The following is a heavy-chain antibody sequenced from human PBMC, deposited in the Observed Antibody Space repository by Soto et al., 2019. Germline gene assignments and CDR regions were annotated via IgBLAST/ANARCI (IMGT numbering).Heavy chain of an antibody. Sequence: SXTLSLTCAVYGESFIGRCWSWIRQPPVNGLQWLGEINYSGSTPYNPSLKSRVAISLDLSKKQFSLKLSSVTAADTAVYYCARGRDIVVVVAATQKENWFDPWGQGTPVTV. CDR1: GESFIGRC. J-gene: IGHJ5*02. V-gene: IGHV4-34*01. CDR3: ARGRDIVVVVAATQKENWFDP. CDR2: INYSGST. D-gene: IGHD2-15*01.